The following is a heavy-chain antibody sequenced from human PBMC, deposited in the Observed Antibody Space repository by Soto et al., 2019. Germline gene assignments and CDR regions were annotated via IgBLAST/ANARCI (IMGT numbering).Heavy chain of an antibody. CDR1: GVSISSYY. D-gene: IGHD5-18*01. V-gene: IGHV4-59*13. J-gene: IGHJ4*02. CDR2: IYYNGSP. Sequence: ETLSLTCTVSGVSISSYYWVWIRQPPGKRLEWIGYIYYNGSPKYNPSLKSRVSISIDPSNNHFSLNLYSVTAADTAVYFCARAGGYNYAYDFWGQGTLVTVSS. CDR3: ARAGGYNYAYDF.